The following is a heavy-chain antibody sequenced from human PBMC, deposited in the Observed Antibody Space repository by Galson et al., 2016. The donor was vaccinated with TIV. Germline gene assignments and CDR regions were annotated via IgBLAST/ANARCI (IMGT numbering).Heavy chain of an antibody. Sequence: QSGAEVKKPGESLRISCKGVGYFFSNYWIGWVRKMPGKGLVWLGIIYPGDSDVRYSPASQGRVTISADKSINTAYLQWRRRKASDTAMYYCTRTLVSATPRHGFEVWGHGRMGTVS. D-gene: IGHD2-2*01. V-gene: IGHV5-51*01. CDR2: IYPGDSDV. J-gene: IGHJ3*01. CDR1: GYFFSNYW. CDR3: TRTLVSATPRHGFEV.